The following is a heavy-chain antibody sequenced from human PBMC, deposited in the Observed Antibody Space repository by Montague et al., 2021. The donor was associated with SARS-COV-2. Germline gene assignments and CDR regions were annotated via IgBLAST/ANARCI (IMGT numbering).Heavy chain of an antibody. Sequence: SLRLSFAASGFTFSSYGMHWVRQAPGKGLEWVAVIWYDGSNKYYADSVKGRFTISRDNSKNTLYLQMNSLRAEDTAVYYCAKQFGYGSGSMDYWGQGTLVTVSS. V-gene: IGHV3-33*06. CDR2: IWYDGSNK. CDR1: GFTFSSYG. CDR3: AKQFGYGSGSMDY. J-gene: IGHJ4*02. D-gene: IGHD3-10*01.